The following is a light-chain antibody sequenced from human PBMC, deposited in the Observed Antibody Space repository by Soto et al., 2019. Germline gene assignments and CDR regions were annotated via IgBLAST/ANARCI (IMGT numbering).Light chain of an antibody. CDR1: QSVSTN. Sequence: EIILTQSPATLSVSPGERVNLSCRASQSVSTNLAWYQQKPGQAPRLLIYATSARATGLPARFSGSGFGTEFTLTISNLQSEDFAIYYCQQYNNWPPFIFGQGTRLEIK. V-gene: IGKV3-15*01. CDR3: QQYNNWPPFI. J-gene: IGKJ5*01. CDR2: ATS.